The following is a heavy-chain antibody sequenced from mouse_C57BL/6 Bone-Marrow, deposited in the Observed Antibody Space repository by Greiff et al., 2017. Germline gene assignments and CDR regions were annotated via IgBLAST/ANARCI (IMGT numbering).Heavy chain of an antibody. D-gene: IGHD1-1*01. Sequence: VQLQQPGAELVKPGASVKVSCKASGYTFTSYWMHWVKQRPGQGLEWIGRIHPSDSDTNYNQKFKGKATLTVDKSSSTAYMPLSSLTSEDSAVYYCAITDGSSQYYFDYWGQGTTLTVSS. V-gene: IGHV1-74*01. CDR1: GYTFTSYW. CDR2: IHPSDSDT. J-gene: IGHJ2*01. CDR3: AITDGSSQYYFDY.